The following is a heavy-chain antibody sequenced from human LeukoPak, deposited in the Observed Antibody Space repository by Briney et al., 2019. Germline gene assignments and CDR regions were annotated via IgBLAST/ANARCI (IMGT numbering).Heavy chain of an antibody. CDR1: GFTVSSDE. CDR2: IYSDNT. J-gene: IGHJ4*02. Sequence: PGGSLRLSCAASGFTVSSDEMSWVRQAPGKGLEWVSFIYSDNTHYSDSVKGRFTISRDNSKNTLYLQMNSLRAEDTAVYYCARRAGAYSHPYDYWGQGTLVTVSS. D-gene: IGHD4/OR15-4a*01. CDR3: ARRAGAYSHPYDY. V-gene: IGHV3-53*01.